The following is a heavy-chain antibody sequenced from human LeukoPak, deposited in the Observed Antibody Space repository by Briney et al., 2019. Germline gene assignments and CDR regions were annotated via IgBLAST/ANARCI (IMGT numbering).Heavy chain of an antibody. D-gene: IGHD1-26*01. Sequence: PSETLSLTCTVSGGSIGTCYWSWIRQPPGKGLELIGYMYDSGSTNYNPSLKSRVTISVDTSKNQFSLRLTSVTAADTAVYYCARHGGSYTFDFWGQGVLVTVSS. CDR1: GGSIGTCY. CDR3: ARHGGSYTFDF. V-gene: IGHV4-59*01. J-gene: IGHJ4*02. CDR2: MYDSGST.